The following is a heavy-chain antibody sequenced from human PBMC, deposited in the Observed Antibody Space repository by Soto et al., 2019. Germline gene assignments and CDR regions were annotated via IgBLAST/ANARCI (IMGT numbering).Heavy chain of an antibody. J-gene: IGHJ4*02. CDR1: GFTFSSCA. D-gene: IGHD5-12*01. CDR2: IIYDGSDK. Sequence: QVQLVESGGGVVQPGRSLRLSCAASGFTFSSCAMHWVHQAPGKGLEWVAVIIYDGSDKYYADSVQGRFTISRDNSKNTLYLQMNSLRPEDTAVYYCAAELGNSGYDGHDYWGQGTLVTVSS. V-gene: IGHV3-30-3*01. CDR3: AAELGNSGYDGHDY.